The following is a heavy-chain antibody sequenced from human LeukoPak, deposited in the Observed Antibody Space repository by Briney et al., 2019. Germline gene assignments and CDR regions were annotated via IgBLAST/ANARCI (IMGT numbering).Heavy chain of an antibody. V-gene: IGHV4-59*12. J-gene: IGHJ5*02. CDR3: AREDSITNWFDP. Sequence: ETLSLTCTVSGGSISSYYWSWIRQPPGKGLEWIGYIYYSGSTYYNPSLKSRVTISVDTSKNQFSLKLSSVAAADTAVYYCAREDSITNWFDPWGQGTLVTVSS. D-gene: IGHD2/OR15-2a*01. CDR2: IYYSGST. CDR1: GGSISSYY.